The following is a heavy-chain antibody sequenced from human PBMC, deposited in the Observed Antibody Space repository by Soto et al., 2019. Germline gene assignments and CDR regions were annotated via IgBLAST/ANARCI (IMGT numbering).Heavy chain of an antibody. CDR2: ISSSSSTI. CDR3: ARDSAQWLVRGFDFDY. J-gene: IGHJ4*02. CDR1: GFTFSSYS. D-gene: IGHD6-19*01. V-gene: IGHV3-48*02. Sequence: GGSLRLSCAASGFTFSSYSMNWVRQAPGKGLEWVSYISSSSSTIYYADSVKGRFTISRDNAKNSLYLQMNSLRDEDTAVYYCARDSAQWLVRGFDFDYWGQGTLVTVSS.